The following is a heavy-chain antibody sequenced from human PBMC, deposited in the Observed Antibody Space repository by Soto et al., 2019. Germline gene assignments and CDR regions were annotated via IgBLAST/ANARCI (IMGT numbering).Heavy chain of an antibody. CDR3: SSPRGSTHVFHI. V-gene: IGHV4-59*01. CDR1: GGSITSYY. J-gene: IGHJ3*02. Sequence: SETLSLTCTVSGGSITSYYWNWIRQPPGKGLEWIGYIYYSGSTNYNPSLKSRVTISVDTSKNQFSLKLHSVTAADTAVYYCSSPRGSTHVFHIGAQGTLVTVSS. CDR2: IYYSGST.